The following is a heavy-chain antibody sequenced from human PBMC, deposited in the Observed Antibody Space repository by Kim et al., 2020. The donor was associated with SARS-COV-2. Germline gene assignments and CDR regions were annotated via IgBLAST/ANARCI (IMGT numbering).Heavy chain of an antibody. Sequence: SETLSLTCTVSGGSISSTSYYWGWIRQPPGKGLEWIGSIYYSGSTYYNPSLKSRVSISVDTSKNQFSLKLSSVTAADTAVYYCARLGLGGNSVDWGQGTLVTVSS. CDR2: IYYSGST. CDR1: GGSISSTSYY. CDR3: ARLGLGGNSVD. D-gene: IGHD2-21*02. V-gene: IGHV4-39*01. J-gene: IGHJ4*02.